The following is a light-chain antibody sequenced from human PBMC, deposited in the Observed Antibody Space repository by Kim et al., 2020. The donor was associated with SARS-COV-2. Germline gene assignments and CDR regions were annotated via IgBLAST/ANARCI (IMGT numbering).Light chain of an antibody. V-gene: IGLV3-21*04. CDR2: YDS. Sequence: GRTARIPCGGNNMGSQSVPWYQQKPGQAPVLVIYYDSDRPSGIPERFSGSNSGNTATLTISRVEAGDEADYYCQVWDSSSDHPGVVFGGGTQLTVL. J-gene: IGLJ2*01. CDR1: NMGSQS. CDR3: QVWDSSSDHPGVV.